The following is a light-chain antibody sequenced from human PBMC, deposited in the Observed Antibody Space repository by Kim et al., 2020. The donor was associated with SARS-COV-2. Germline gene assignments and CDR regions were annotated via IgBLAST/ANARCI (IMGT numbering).Light chain of an antibody. J-gene: IGKJ4*01. CDR1: QGIGSW. CDR2: GTS. Sequence: SIGDRVTTTCRASQGIGSWLAWYQQKPGRAPNLLIYGTSTLQINVPSRFSGSGSGTDFTLTISSLQPEDFATYYCQQSNSFSPLTFGGGTKVDIK. CDR3: QQSNSFSPLT. V-gene: IGKV1-12*01.